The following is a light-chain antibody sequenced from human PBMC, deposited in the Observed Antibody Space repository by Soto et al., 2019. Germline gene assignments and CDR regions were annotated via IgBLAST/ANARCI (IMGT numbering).Light chain of an antibody. J-gene: IGKJ1*01. CDR1: QSVTNTY. V-gene: IGKV3-15*01. Sequence: IVLTQSPGTLSLSPGERATLFCRARQSVTNTYVAWYQQKPGQAPRLLIYGASTRATGIPARFSGSGSGTEFTLTISGLQSEDFGVYYCQQYKSWRTFGQGTKVDI. CDR3: QQYKSWRT. CDR2: GAS.